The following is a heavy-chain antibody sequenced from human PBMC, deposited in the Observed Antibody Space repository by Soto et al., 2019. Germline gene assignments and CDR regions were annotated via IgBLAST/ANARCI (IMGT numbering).Heavy chain of an antibody. CDR2: ITNDGGYK. CDR3: AKDHSGGHSCFDF. D-gene: IGHD4-17*01. CDR1: GFTFSNYN. J-gene: IGHJ4*02. V-gene: IGHV3-21*01. Sequence: GGSLRLSCAASGFTFSNYNMDWVRQAPGKGPEWVSSITNDGGYKYYAASLTGRFTISRDNAKNSLYLEMNSLRAEDTAAYYCAKDHSGGHSCFDFWGPGTLVNVSS.